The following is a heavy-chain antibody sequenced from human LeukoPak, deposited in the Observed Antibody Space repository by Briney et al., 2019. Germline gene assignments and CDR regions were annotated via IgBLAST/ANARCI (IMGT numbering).Heavy chain of an antibody. Sequence: ASVKLSCKASVSTFTGYYMHWVRQAPGQALEWMGWINPNSGATNYAQKFQGRVTMTRDTSISTAYMELSRLRSDDTAVYYCARGYSSSWSYCFDYWGEGTLVTVSS. D-gene: IGHD6-13*01. J-gene: IGHJ4*02. CDR3: ARGYSSSWSYCFDY. V-gene: IGHV1-2*02. CDR1: VSTFTGYY. CDR2: INPNSGAT.